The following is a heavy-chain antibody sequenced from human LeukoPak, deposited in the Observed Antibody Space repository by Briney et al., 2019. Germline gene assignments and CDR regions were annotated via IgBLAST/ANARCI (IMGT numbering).Heavy chain of an antibody. J-gene: IGHJ5*02. V-gene: IGHV1-18*01. Sequence: ASVKVSCKASGYTFTSYGISWVRQAPGQGLEWMGWISAYNGNTNYAQKLQGRVTMTTDTSTSTAYMELRSLRSDDTAVYYCARADSGSYPQGRFDPWGQGTLVTVSS. CDR2: ISAYNGNT. CDR1: GYTFTSYG. CDR3: ARADSGSYPQGRFDP. D-gene: IGHD1-26*01.